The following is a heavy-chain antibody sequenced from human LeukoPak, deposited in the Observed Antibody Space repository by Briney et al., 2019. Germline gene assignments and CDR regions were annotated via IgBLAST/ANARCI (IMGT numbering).Heavy chain of an antibody. CDR3: VRDRGYCSGGTCYALWDH. Sequence: GGSLRLSCAASGFTFSNYWMTWVRQAPGKGLEWVAHIKEDGGEKHYVDPVKGRFTISRDNAKNSLYLQMNSLRAEDTAMYYCVRDRGYCSGGTCYALWDHWGQGTLVTVSS. V-gene: IGHV3-7*01. CDR2: IKEDGGEK. J-gene: IGHJ4*02. CDR1: GFTFSNYW. D-gene: IGHD2-15*01.